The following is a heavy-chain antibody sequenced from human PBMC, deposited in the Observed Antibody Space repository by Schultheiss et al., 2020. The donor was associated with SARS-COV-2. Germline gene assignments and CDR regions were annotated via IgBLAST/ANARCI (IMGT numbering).Heavy chain of an antibody. Sequence: SETLSLTCTVSGGSISSGGYYWSWIRQHPGKGLEWIGYIYCSGSTYYNPSLKSRVTISVDTSKNQFSLKLSSVTAADTAVYYCAREDYYYFYGMDVWGQGTTVTVSS. CDR3: AREDYYYFYGMDV. CDR1: GGSISSGGYY. CDR2: IYCSGST. V-gene: IGHV4-31*03. J-gene: IGHJ6*02.